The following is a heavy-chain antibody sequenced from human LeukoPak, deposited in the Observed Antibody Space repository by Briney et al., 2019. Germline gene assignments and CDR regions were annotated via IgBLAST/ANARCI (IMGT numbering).Heavy chain of an antibody. CDR2: INPYSGGT. J-gene: IGHJ4*02. CDR1: GYTFTSYT. Sequence: GASVKVSCKASGYTFTSYTMNWVRQAPGQGLEWMGWINPYSGGTNYAQKFQGRVTMTRDTSISTAYMELSRLRSDDTAVYYCARVGYYDFWSGYYRENYFDYWGQGTLVTVSS. V-gene: IGHV1-2*02. CDR3: ARVGYYDFWSGYYRENYFDY. D-gene: IGHD3-3*01.